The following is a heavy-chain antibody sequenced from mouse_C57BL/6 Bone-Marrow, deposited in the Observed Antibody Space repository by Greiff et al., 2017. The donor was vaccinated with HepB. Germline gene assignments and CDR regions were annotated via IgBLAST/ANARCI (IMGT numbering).Heavy chain of an antibody. V-gene: IGHV5-9-1*02. CDR3: TRDRVGSSFAY. J-gene: IGHJ3*01. CDR2: ISSGGDYI. Sequence: EVMLVESGEGLVKPGGSLKLSCAASGFTFSSYAMSWVRQTPEKRLEWVAYISSGGDYIYYADTVKGRFTISRDNARNTLYLQMSSLKSEDTAMYYCTRDRVGSSFAYWGQGTLVTVYA. D-gene: IGHD1-1*01. CDR1: GFTFSSYA.